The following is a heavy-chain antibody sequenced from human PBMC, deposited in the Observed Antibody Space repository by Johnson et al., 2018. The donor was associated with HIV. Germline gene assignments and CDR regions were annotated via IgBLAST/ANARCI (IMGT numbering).Heavy chain of an antibody. Sequence: VQLVESGGGVVQPGRSLRLSCAASGFTFSSYAMHWVRQAPAKGLEWVAVISYDGSDKDYADSVKGRFSISRDNSKNTLYLQMNSLRAEDTAVYFCARERHYYGSVRPRERQGDAFDIWGQGTMVTVSS. CDR2: ISYDGSDK. CDR1: GFTFSSYA. J-gene: IGHJ3*02. V-gene: IGHV3-30*14. CDR3: ARERHYYGSVRPRERQGDAFDI. D-gene: IGHD3-10*01.